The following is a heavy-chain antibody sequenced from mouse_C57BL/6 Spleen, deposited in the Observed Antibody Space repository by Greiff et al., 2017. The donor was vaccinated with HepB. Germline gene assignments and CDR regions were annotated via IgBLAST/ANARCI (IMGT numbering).Heavy chain of an antibody. V-gene: IGHV1-20*01. CDR2: INPYNGDT. CDR3: ARNYYGSSFDY. J-gene: IGHJ2*01. Sequence: EVQRVESGPELVKPGDSVKISCKASGYSFTGYFMNWVMQSHGKSLEWIGRINPYNGDTFYNQKFKGKATLTVDKSSSTAHMELRSLTSEDSAVYYCARNYYGSSFDYWGQGTTLTVSS. D-gene: IGHD1-1*01. CDR1: GYSFTGYF.